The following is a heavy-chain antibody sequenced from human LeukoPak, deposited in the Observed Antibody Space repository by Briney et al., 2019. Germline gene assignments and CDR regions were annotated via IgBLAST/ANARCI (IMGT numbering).Heavy chain of an antibody. CDR2: IYYSGST. V-gene: IGHV4-39*01. D-gene: IGHD6-19*01. CDR1: GGSISSSSYY. Sequence: PSETLSLACTVSGGSISSSSYYWGWIRQPPGKGLEWIGSIYYSGSTYYNPSLKSRVTISVDTSKNQFSLKLSSVTAADTAVYYCARLGSSGWYYFDYWGQGTLVTVFS. CDR3: ARLGSSGWYYFDY. J-gene: IGHJ4*02.